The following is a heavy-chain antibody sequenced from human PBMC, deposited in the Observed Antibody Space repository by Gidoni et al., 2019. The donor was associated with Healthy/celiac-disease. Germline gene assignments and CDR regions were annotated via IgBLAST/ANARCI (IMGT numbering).Heavy chain of an antibody. V-gene: IGHV1-69*01. CDR1: GGTVSSYA. Sequence: QVQRGKSGAEVKKPGSSVKVACKADGGTVSSYAISWVRQAPGQGLEWMGGSIPIFGTANYAPKFQGSVTITADESTRTASMELSSLRSEDTAVYYCAVRRGQPLGLFAYWGQGTLFTVSS. CDR3: AVRRGQPLGLFAY. CDR2: SIPIFGTA. J-gene: IGHJ4*02. D-gene: IGHD6-13*01.